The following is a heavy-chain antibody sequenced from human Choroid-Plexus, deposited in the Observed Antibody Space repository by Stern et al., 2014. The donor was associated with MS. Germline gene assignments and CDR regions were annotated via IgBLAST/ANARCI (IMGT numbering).Heavy chain of an antibody. CDR2: VSYDGSNK. CDR3: AKDRHYLTYFFDH. CDR1: GFTFGSCA. V-gene: IGHV3-30*18. Sequence: VQLLESGGGVVQPGRPLRLSWVASGFTFGSCAMHWVRQAPGKGLEWVAGVSYDGSNKYYADSVKGRFTISRDNSQNTLYMQMSSLRPEDTAVYYCAKDRHYLTYFFDHWGQGSLVTVSS. D-gene: IGHD2/OR15-2a*01. J-gene: IGHJ5*02.